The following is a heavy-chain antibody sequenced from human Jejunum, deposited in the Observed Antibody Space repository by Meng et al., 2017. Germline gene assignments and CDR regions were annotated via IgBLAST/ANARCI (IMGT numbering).Heavy chain of an antibody. Sequence: EGQLVEAGGGSVQPGGSLRLPCAASGFIFRNYDMHWVRQAPGKGLEWVSAIGTVGDTYYPDSVKGRFTISKDSSKNTVYLQMNSLRAEDTAVYYCARDSDTSGRHWYFDLWGRGTLVTVSS. CDR3: ARDSDTSGRHWYFDL. D-gene: IGHD6-19*01. CDR2: IGTVGDT. V-gene: IGHV3-13*01. J-gene: IGHJ2*01. CDR1: GFIFRNYD.